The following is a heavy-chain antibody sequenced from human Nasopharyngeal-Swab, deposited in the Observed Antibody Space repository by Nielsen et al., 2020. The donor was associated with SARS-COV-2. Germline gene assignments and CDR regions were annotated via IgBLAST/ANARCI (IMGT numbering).Heavy chain of an antibody. V-gene: IGHV4-61*01. J-gene: IGHJ4*02. D-gene: IGHD3-16*01. Sequence: SETLSLTCTVSGGSVSSGTYYWSWIRQPPGKGLEWIGYIYYSGSTNYNPSLKSRVTISVDTSKNQFSLKLSSVTAADTAVYYCARRLRSYGAPDYWGQGTLVTVSS. CDR2: IYYSGST. CDR3: ARRLRSYGAPDY. CDR1: GGSVSSGTYY.